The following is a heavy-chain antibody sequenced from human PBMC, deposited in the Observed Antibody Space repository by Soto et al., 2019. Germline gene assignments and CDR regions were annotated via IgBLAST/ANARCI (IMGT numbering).Heavy chain of an antibody. CDR1: GYTFTSYA. D-gene: IGHD1-7*01. CDR3: ARPLENWNSYLAY. J-gene: IGHJ4*02. Sequence: QVQLVQSGAEVKKPGASVKVSCKASGYTFTSYAMHWVRQAPGQRLEWMGWINAGNGNTKYSQKFQGRVTITRDTSASTAYMELSSLRSEDTAVYYCARPLENWNSYLAYWGQGTLVTVSS. CDR2: INAGNGNT. V-gene: IGHV1-3*01.